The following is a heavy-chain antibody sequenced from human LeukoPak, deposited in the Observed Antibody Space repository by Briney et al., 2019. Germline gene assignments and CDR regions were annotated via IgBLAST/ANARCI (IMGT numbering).Heavy chain of an antibody. CDR1: GDSISSSNYY. J-gene: IGHJ4*02. D-gene: IGHD4-23*01. Sequence: SETLSLTCTVSGDSISSSNYYWGWIRQPPGKGLEWIGNVYYSGSTFYNPSLKSRVTIFVDTSKNQFSLKLGSVTAADTAVYYCATSYGGHGNVFDYWGQGTLVTVSS. CDR3: ATSYGGHGNVFDY. CDR2: VYYSGST. V-gene: IGHV4-39*01.